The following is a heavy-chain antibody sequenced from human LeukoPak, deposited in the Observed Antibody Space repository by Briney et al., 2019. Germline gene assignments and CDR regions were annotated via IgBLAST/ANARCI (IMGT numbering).Heavy chain of an antibody. V-gene: IGHV4-34*01. J-gene: IGHJ3*02. D-gene: IGHD3-16*02. CDR1: GGSFSGYY. CDR3: ARGTRGRLDYVWGSYRYTGAFDI. Sequence: PSETLSLTCAVYGGSFSGYYWSWIRQPPGKGLEWIGEINHSGSTNYNPSLKSRVTISVDTSKNQFSLKLSSVTAADTAVYYCARGTRGRLDYVWGSYRYTGAFDIWGQGTMVTVSS. CDR2: INHSGST.